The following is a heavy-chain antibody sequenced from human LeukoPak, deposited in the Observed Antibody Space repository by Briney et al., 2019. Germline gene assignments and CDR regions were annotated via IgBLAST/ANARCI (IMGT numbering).Heavy chain of an antibody. J-gene: IGHJ5*02. CDR2: ISGSGGST. CDR3: ARSRAFDP. CDR1: GLTFSNYV. V-gene: IGHV3-23*01. Sequence: PGGSLRLSCAASGLTFSNYVVSWVRQATGKGLEWVSAISGSGGSTYYADSVKGRVTISRDNSKNTVYLQMNSLRAEDTAVYYCARSRAFDPWGQGTLVTVSS. D-gene: IGHD2-2*01.